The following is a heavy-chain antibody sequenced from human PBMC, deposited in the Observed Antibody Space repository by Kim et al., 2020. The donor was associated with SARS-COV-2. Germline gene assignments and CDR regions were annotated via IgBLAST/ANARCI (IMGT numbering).Heavy chain of an antibody. J-gene: IGHJ5*02. CDR3: ARAGVGATYFWFDP. Sequence: NPSHKRRVTISVDTSKSQFSLKLSSVTAADTAVYYCARAGVGATYFWFDPWGQGTLVTVSS. D-gene: IGHD1-26*01. V-gene: IGHV4-39*07.